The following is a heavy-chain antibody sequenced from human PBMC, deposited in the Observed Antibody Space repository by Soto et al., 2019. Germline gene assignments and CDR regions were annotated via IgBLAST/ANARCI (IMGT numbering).Heavy chain of an antibody. CDR1: GFTFSSYG. Sequence: QVQLVESGGGVVQPGRSLRLSCAASGFTFSSYGMHWVRQAPGKGLEWVAVIWYDGSNKYYADSVKGRFTISRDNSKNTLYLQMNSLRAEDTAVYYRWTSLAARSGPPDYWGQGTLVTVSS. D-gene: IGHD6-6*01. V-gene: IGHV3-33*01. CDR3: WTSLAARSGPPDY. J-gene: IGHJ4*02. CDR2: IWYDGSNK.